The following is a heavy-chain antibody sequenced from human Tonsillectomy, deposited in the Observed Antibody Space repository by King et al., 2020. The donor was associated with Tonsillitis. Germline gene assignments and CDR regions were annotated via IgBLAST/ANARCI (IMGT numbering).Heavy chain of an antibody. J-gene: IGHJ5*02. CDR1: GYTFTGYY. V-gene: IGHV1-2*02. CDR3: AREFRGYCSSTSCSNWFDP. D-gene: IGHD2-2*01. Sequence: VQLVEAGAEVKKPGASVKVSCKASGYTFTGYYMHWVRQAPGQGLEWMGWINPNSGGTNYAQKFQGRVTMTRDTSISTAYMELSRLRSDETAVYYCAREFRGYCSSTSCSNWFDPWGQGTLVTVSS. CDR2: INPNSGGT.